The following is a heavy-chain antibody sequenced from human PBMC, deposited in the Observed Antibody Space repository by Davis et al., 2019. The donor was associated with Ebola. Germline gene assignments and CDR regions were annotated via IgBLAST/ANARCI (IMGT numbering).Heavy chain of an antibody. D-gene: IGHD1-26*01. J-gene: IGHJ4*02. V-gene: IGHV1-2*04. CDR3: ERGGGSSKRTMGY. CDR2: INPNSGGT. CDR1: GYTFTSYG. Sequence: ASVKVSCKASGYTFTSYGISWVRQAPGQGLEWMGWINPNSGGTNYAQKFQGWVTMTRDTSISTAYMELSRLRSDDTAVYYWERGGGSSKRTMGYWGQGTLVTVSS.